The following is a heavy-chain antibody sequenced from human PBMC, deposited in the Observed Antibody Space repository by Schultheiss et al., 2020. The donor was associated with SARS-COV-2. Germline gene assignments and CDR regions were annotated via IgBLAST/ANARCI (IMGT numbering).Heavy chain of an antibody. CDR2: IWYDGSNK. D-gene: IGHD2-2*02. J-gene: IGHJ4*02. Sequence: GGSLRLSCAASGFTFSSYGMHWVRQAPGKGLEWVAVIWYDGSNKYYADSVKGRFTISRDNSKNTLYLQMNSLRAEDTAVYYCARDRSRLGYCSSTSCYRGSFDYWGQGTLVTVSS. CDR3: ARDRSRLGYCSSTSCYRGSFDY. V-gene: IGHV3-33*01. CDR1: GFTFSSYG.